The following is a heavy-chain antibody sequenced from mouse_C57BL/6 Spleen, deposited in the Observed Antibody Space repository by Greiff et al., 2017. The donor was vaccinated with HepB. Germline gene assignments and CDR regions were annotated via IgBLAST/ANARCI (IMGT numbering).Heavy chain of an antibody. J-gene: IGHJ3*01. CDR2: ISDGGSYT. D-gene: IGHD2-5*01. V-gene: IGHV5-4*01. CDR1: GFTFSSYA. CDR3: AREGDSNYAGTRGFAY. Sequence: EVMLVESGGGLVKPGGSLKLSCAASGFTFSSYAMSWVRQTPEKRLEWVATISDGGSYTYYPDNVKGRFTISRDNAKNNLYLQMSHLKSEDTAMYYCAREGDSNYAGTRGFAYWGQGTLVTVSA.